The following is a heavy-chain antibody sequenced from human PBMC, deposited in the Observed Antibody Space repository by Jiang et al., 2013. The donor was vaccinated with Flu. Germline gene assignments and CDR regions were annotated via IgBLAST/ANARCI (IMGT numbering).Heavy chain of an antibody. CDR1: GGTFSSYA. CDR2: IIPIFGTA. J-gene: IGHJ4*02. V-gene: IGHV1-69*01. CDR3: ARGDYYDSSGYYGAFDY. D-gene: IGHD3-22*01. Sequence: KPGSSVKVSCKASGGTFSSYAISWVRQAPGQGLEWMGGIIPIFGTANYAQKFQGRVAITADESTSTAYMELSSLRSEDTAVYYCARGDYYDSSGYYGAFDYWGQGTLVTVSS.